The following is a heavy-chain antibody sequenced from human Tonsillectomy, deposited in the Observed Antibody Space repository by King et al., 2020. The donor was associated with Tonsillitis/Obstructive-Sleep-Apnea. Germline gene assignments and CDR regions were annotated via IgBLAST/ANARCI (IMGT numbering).Heavy chain of an antibody. Sequence: QLVQSGAEVKKPGSSVKVSCKASGGTFSSYAISWVRQAPGQGLEWMGGIIPIFGTANYAQRFQGRVTITADESTSTAYMELSSLRSEDTAVYYCARDHVLLGSVRSYFDYWGQGTLVTVSS. J-gene: IGHJ4*02. CDR2: IIPIFGTA. CDR1: GGTFSSYA. CDR3: ARDHVLLGSVRSYFDY. V-gene: IGHV1-69*01. D-gene: IGHD3-10*01.